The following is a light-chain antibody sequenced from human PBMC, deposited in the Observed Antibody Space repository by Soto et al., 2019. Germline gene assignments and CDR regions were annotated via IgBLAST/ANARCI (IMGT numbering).Light chain of an antibody. Sequence: QSALTQPASVSGSPGQSITISCTGGSSDIGGYNYVSWFQQHPGKAPKLMIYEVTNRPSGVSTRFSGSKSGSTASLAISGLQAEDEADYYCSSYTSSNTLVFGSGPKVTVL. CDR2: EVT. CDR1: SSDIGGYNY. CDR3: SSYTSSNTLV. V-gene: IGLV2-14*01. J-gene: IGLJ1*01.